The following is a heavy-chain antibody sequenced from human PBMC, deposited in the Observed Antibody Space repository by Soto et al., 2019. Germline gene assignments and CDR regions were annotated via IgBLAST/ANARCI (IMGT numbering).Heavy chain of an antibody. CDR3: ARVGYSSGWYVEVLDY. CDR2: ISSSSSYI. Sequence: PGGSLRLSCAASGFTFSSYSMNWVRQAPGKGLEWVSSISSSSSYIYYADSVKGRFTISRDNAKNSLYLQMNSLRAEDTAVYYCARVGYSSGWYVEVLDYWGQGTLVTVSS. CDR1: GFTFSSYS. D-gene: IGHD6-19*01. J-gene: IGHJ4*02. V-gene: IGHV3-21*01.